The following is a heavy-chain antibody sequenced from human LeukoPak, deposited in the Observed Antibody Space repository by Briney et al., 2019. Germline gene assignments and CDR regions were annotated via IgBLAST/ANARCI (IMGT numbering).Heavy chain of an antibody. Sequence: GGSLRLSCAASGFTFSNYAMSWVRQAPGKGLQWVLGISGSGGSTSFADSVKGRFTFSRDSSKNTVYLQMNSLRADDTAVYYCAKSHGDYYYYYGMDVWGQGTTVTVSS. J-gene: IGHJ6*02. CDR3: AKSHGDYYYYYGMDV. V-gene: IGHV3-23*01. CDR2: ISGSGGST. CDR1: GFTFSNYA.